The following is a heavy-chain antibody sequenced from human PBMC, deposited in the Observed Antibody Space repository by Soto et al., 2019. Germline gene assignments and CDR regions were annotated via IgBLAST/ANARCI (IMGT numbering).Heavy chain of an antibody. D-gene: IGHD3-22*01. Sequence: SVKVSCKASGGTFSSYAISWVRQAPGQGLEWMGGIIPIFGTANYAQKFQGRVTITADESTSTAYMELSSLRSEDTAVYYCARHYYDSSGPIDFWGQGTLVTVSS. V-gene: IGHV1-69*13. CDR1: GGTFSSYA. CDR2: IIPIFGTA. J-gene: IGHJ4*02. CDR3: ARHYYDSSGPIDF.